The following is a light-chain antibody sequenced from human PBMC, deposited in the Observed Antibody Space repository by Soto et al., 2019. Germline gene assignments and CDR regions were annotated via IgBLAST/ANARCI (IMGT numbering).Light chain of an antibody. Sequence: TQMTQSPSTLSASVGDRVTITCRASQSISVWLAWYQQKPGKAPKLLIYEASSLDVGVPSRFSGSGSGTEFTLTISSLQPDDFATYYCQQYNTFWTFGQGTKVDIK. CDR3: QQYNTFWT. CDR1: QSISVW. V-gene: IGKV1-5*03. J-gene: IGKJ1*01. CDR2: EAS.